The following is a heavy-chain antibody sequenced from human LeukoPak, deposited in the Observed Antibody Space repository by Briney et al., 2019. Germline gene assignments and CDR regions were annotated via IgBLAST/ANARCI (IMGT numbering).Heavy chain of an antibody. CDR2: ISYNSDTI. Sequence: SLRLSCAASGCTFDDYAMHWVRQAPGKGLEWVSGISYNSDTIAYADSVKCRFTISRDNSKNSRYLQMSSLRTEDTTLYYCAKDYCGGDCYSGGYFDRSGRGTLVTVSS. J-gene: IGHJ2*01. CDR3: AKDYCGGDCYSGGYFDR. CDR1: GCTFDDYA. V-gene: IGHV3-9*01. D-gene: IGHD2-21*02.